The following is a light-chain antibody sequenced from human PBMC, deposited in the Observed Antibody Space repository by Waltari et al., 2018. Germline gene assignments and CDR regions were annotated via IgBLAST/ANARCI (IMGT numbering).Light chain of an antibody. CDR1: SSDVGSYNL. CDR3: CSYAGSRVV. V-gene: IGLV2-23*01. CDR2: EGS. Sequence: QSALTQPASVSGSPGQSITISCTGTSSDVGSYNLVSWYQQHPGKAPKLMSYEGSKRPSGVSNRFSGSKSGNTASLTISGLQAEDEADYYCCSYAGSRVVFGGGTKLTVL. J-gene: IGLJ2*01.